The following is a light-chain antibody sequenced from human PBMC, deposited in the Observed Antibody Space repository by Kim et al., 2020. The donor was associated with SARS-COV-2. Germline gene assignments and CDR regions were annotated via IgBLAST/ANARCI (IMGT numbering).Light chain of an antibody. CDR1: SSRIESNG. V-gene: IGLV1-44*01. CDR2: SFN. Sequence: GQSVTLSCSGSSSRIESNGVNWYQHVPGTAPQLLIHSFNQRPSGVPGRFSGSKSDTSASLTISGLQAEDEADYYCGTWDDSLNGWVFGGGTQLTVL. CDR3: GTWDDSLNGWV. J-gene: IGLJ3*02.